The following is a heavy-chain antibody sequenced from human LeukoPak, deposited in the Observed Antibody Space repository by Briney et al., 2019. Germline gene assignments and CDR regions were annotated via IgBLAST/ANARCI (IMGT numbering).Heavy chain of an antibody. CDR2: ISYDGSNK. J-gene: IGHJ6*02. V-gene: IGHV3-30*18. CDR1: GFTFSSYG. D-gene: IGHD4-17*01. CDR3: AKDPFGDDYGDYDPEYDGMDV. Sequence: PGGSLRLSCAASGFTFSSYGMHWVRQAPGKGLEWVAVISYDGSNKYYADSVKGRFTISRDNSKNTLYLQMNSLRAEDTAVYYCAKDPFGDDYGDYDPEYDGMDVWGQGTTVTVSS.